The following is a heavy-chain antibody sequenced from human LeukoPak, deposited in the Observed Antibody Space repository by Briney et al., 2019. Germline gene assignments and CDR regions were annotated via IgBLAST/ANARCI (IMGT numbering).Heavy chain of an antibody. CDR1: GYTFTGYY. D-gene: IGHD6-13*01. CDR3: ARGAAAGVFDY. Sequence: ASVKVSCKTSGYTFTGYYIHWVRQAPGQGLEWMGWISAYNGNTNYAQKLQGRVTMTTDTSTSTAYMELRSLRSDDTAVYYCARGAAAGVFDYWGQGTLVTVSS. CDR2: ISAYNGNT. V-gene: IGHV1-18*04. J-gene: IGHJ4*02.